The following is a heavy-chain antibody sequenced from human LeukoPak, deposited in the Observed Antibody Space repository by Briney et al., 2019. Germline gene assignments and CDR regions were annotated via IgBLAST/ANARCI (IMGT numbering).Heavy chain of an antibody. CDR2: INSNGGST. D-gene: IGHD3-3*01. V-gene: IGHV3-23*01. CDR1: GFTFSTST. CDR3: EPPLQFLEP. Sequence: PGGSLRLSCTTSGFTFSTSTMTWVRQAPGKGLEWVSTINSNGGSTYYASSVKGRFSISRDNSRNTLYLRVSSLRAEDTAVYYCEPPLQFLEPWGQGTMVIVSS. J-gene: IGHJ5*02.